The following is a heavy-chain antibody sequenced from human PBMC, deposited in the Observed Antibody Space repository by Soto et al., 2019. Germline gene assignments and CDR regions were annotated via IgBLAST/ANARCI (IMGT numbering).Heavy chain of an antibody. V-gene: IGHV3-30*03. CDR2: ISYDGSNK. J-gene: IGHJ4*02. Sequence: QVQLVESGGRVVQPGRSLRLSCAASGFTFRSYGMHWVRQAPGKGLEWVAVISYDGSNKYYADSVKGRFTISRDNSKNPLYLQMNSLRAEDTAVYYCAPWFGAFDYWGQGTLVTVSS. CDR3: APWFGAFDY. CDR1: GFTFRSYG. D-gene: IGHD3-10*01.